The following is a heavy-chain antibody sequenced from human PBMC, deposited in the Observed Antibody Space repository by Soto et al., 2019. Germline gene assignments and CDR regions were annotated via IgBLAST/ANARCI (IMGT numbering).Heavy chain of an antibody. Sequence: QVQLVESGGGLVKPGGSLRLSCAASGFTFSDYYMSWIRQAPGKGLEWVSYISSSSSYTNYADSVKGRFTISRDNAKNSLYLQMNSLRAEDTAVYYCARAPILTGSSHNDYWGQGTLVTVSS. CDR1: GFTFSDYY. D-gene: IGHD3-9*01. J-gene: IGHJ4*02. V-gene: IGHV3-11*05. CDR3: ARAPILTGSSHNDY. CDR2: ISSSSSYT.